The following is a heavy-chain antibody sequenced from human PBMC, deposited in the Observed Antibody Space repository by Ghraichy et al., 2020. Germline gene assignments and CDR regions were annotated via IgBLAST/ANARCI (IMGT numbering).Heavy chain of an antibody. CDR2: TYHSGRT. Sequence: ESLNISCTVSGGSVTGGNYYWSWIRQPPGEGLEWIGYTYHSGRTDYNPSLKSRVTISVDTSKHQLSLKLSSVTAADTAVYYCARDRSGGGTARYWGQGTLVTVSS. J-gene: IGHJ4*02. V-gene: IGHV4-61*01. D-gene: IGHD3-16*01. CDR1: GGSVTGGNYY. CDR3: ARDRSGGGTARY.